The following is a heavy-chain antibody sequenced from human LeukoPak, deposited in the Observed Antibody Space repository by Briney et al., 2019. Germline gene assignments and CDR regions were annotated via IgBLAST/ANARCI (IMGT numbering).Heavy chain of an antibody. CDR3: ARRGRIVVVPAAPQDYYYYMDV. Sequence: SVKVTCKASGGTFSSYAISWVRQAPGQGLEWMGGIIPIFGTANYAQKFQGRVTITADESTSTAYMELSSLRSEDTAVYCCARRGRIVVVPAAPQDYYYYMDVWGKGTTVTVSS. D-gene: IGHD2-2*01. CDR1: GGTFSSYA. V-gene: IGHV1-69*13. J-gene: IGHJ6*03. CDR2: IIPIFGTA.